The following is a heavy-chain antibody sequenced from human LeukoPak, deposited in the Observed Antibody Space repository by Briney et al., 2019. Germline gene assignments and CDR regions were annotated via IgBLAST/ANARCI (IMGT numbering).Heavy chain of an antibody. J-gene: IGHJ3*02. V-gene: IGHV1-69*13. Sequence: SVKVSCKASGGTFSSYAISWVRQAPGQGLEWMGGIIPIFGTANYAQKFQGRVTITADESTSTAYMELSSLRSEDMAVYYCARALLGSPDAFDIWGQGTMVTVSS. D-gene: IGHD1-26*01. CDR2: IIPIFGTA. CDR3: ARALLGSPDAFDI. CDR1: GGTFSSYA.